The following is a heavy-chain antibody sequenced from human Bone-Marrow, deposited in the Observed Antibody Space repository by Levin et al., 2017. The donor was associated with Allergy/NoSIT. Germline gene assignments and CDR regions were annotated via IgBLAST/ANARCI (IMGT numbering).Heavy chain of an antibody. J-gene: IGHJ4*02. CDR2: INPKTGGT. D-gene: IGHD6-19*01. V-gene: IGHV1-2*07. Sequence: GASVKVSCQASGYIFSDYYIHWIRQARGQGLEWLGWINPKTGGTNYAHNFQGRVTMDTSFNTAYLDLRSLRPDDTAIYFCAKASQWLMPDDWGQGTMVTVSS. CDR1: GYIFSDYY. CDR3: AKASQWLMPDD.